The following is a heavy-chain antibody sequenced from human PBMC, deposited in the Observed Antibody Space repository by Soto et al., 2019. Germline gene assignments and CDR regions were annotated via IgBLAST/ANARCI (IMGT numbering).Heavy chain of an antibody. D-gene: IGHD3-22*01. CDR3: ARTYYFDSSGYYPPYHFDY. Sequence: SETLSLTCAVSGGSISSGGYSWSWIRQPPGKGLEWIGYIYHSGTTYYNPSLKSRVTISVDRSNNQFSLKLSSMTAADTAVYYCARTYYFDSSGYYPPYHFDYWGQGTLVTVSS. CDR1: GGSISSGGYS. J-gene: IGHJ4*02. V-gene: IGHV4-30-2*01. CDR2: IYHSGTT.